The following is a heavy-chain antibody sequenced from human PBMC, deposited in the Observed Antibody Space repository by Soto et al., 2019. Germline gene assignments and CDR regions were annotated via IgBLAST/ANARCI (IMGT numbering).Heavy chain of an antibody. D-gene: IGHD6-19*01. V-gene: IGHV1-46*01. J-gene: IGHJ5*02. CDR3: ARGSVAVADKNWFDP. Sequence: ASVKVSCKASGYTFTSYYMHWVRQAPGQGLEWMGIINPSGGSTSYAQKFQGRVTMTRDTSTSTVYMELSSLRSEDTAVYYCARGSVAVADKNWFDPWGQGTLVTVSS. CDR2: INPSGGST. CDR1: GYTFTSYY.